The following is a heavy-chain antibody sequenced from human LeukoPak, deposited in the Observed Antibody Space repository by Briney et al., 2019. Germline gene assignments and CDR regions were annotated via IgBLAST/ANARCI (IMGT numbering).Heavy chain of an antibody. Sequence: PGGSLRLSCAGSGFTFSTYWMHWVRQAPGEGLVWVSRISTDGSTRSYADSVKGRFTISRDDAKNTLFLQMDSLRAEDTAVYYCVRGTSRENGYGGDDPYWGQGTLVTVSS. J-gene: IGHJ4*02. CDR3: VRGTSRENGYGGDDPY. CDR2: ISTDGSTR. D-gene: IGHD2-21*02. CDR1: GFTFSTYW. V-gene: IGHV3-74*01.